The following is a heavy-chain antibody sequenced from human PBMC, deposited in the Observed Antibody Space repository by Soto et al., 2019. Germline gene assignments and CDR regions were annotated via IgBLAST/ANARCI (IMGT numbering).Heavy chain of an antibody. CDR1: VVSISSSNW. Sequence: SETLSLTCAFSVVSISSSNWWSWVRQPPGKGLEWIGEIYHSGSTNYNPSLKSRVTISVDKSKNQFSLKLSSVTAADKAVYYCAGATALYSSSWHGSYYGMDVWGQGTPVTVSS. CDR2: IYHSGST. V-gene: IGHV4-4*02. J-gene: IGHJ6*02. CDR3: AGATALYSSSWHGSYYGMDV. D-gene: IGHD6-13*01.